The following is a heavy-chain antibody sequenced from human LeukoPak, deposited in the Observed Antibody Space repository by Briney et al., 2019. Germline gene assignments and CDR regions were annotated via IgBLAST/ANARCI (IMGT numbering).Heavy chain of an antibody. Sequence: PGGSLRLSCAASGFTFNTYWIHWVRQAPGKGLVWVSRISSDGIATAYAESVKGRFTISRDNAKNTLYLQMSSLSVDDTGLYYCARDYSGYYSPFDSWGQGTLVTVSS. J-gene: IGHJ5*01. D-gene: IGHD3-22*01. V-gene: IGHV3-74*01. CDR3: ARDYSGYYSPFDS. CDR1: GFTFNTYW. CDR2: ISSDGIAT.